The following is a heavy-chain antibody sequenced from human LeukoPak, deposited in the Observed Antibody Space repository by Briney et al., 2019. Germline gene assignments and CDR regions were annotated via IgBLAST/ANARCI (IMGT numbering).Heavy chain of an antibody. Sequence: GGSLRLSCAASGFTFSSYGMHWVRQAPGKGLEWVSYISSLSGTIYYADSVKGRFTISRDNAKSSLYLQMNSLRAEDTAVYYCARDQGGGTSYWGQGTLVTVSS. CDR3: ARDQGGGTSY. V-gene: IGHV3-48*01. CDR1: GFTFSSYG. D-gene: IGHD2-2*01. J-gene: IGHJ4*02. CDR2: ISSLSGTI.